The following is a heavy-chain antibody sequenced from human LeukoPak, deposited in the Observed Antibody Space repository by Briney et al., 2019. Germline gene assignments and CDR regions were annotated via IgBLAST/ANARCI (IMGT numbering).Heavy chain of an antibody. V-gene: IGHV3-23*01. CDR3: AKDRVPDGRWDVDY. CDR2: IVGTSKA. Sequence: GGSLRLSCAASGFTFSAYTMNWVRQAPGKGLEWASGIVGTSKAYYADSVRGRFTISRDNSKSTLYLQMNGLRAEDTAVYYCAKDRVPDGRWDVDYWGLGTPVTVSS. CDR1: GFTFSAYT. J-gene: IGHJ4*02. D-gene: IGHD5-24*01.